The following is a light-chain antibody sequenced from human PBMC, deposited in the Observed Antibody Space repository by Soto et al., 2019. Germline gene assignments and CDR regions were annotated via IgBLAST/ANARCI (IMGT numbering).Light chain of an antibody. CDR2: GAS. Sequence: EIVVTQSPATLSVSPGEGATLSCRASQSISNNLAWYQQKPGQAPRLLIYGASTRATDVPGRISGSGSGTEFTLTISSLQSEDFAVYYCQQYDNWPRSLTFGGGTKVEIK. CDR3: QQYDNWPRSLT. J-gene: IGKJ4*01. CDR1: QSISNN. V-gene: IGKV3-15*01.